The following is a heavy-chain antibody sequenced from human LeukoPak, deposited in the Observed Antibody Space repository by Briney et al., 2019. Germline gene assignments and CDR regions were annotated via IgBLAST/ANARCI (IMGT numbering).Heavy chain of an antibody. V-gene: IGHV1-2*02. J-gene: IGHJ4*02. CDR1: GYTFTGYY. CDR2: INPNSGGT. Sequence: GASVKVSCKASGYTFTGYYMHWARQAPGQGLEWMGWINPNSGGTNYAQKFQGRVTMTRDTSISTAYMELSRLRSDDTAVYYCARDDTAAAAADYWGQGTLVTVSS. D-gene: IGHD6-13*01. CDR3: ARDDTAAAAADY.